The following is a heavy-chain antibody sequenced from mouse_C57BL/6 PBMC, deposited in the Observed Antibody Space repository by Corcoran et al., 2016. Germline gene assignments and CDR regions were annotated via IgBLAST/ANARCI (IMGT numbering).Heavy chain of an antibody. Sequence: QIQLVQSGPELKKPGETVKISCKASGYTFTTYGMSWVKQAPGKGLKWMGWINTYSGVPTYADDFKGRFTFSLETSASTAYLQINNLKNEDTATYFCARCGSSYDCDYWGKGTTLTVSS. CDR2: INTYSGVP. J-gene: IGHJ2*01. V-gene: IGHV9-3*01. CDR3: ARCGSSYDCDY. D-gene: IGHD1-1*01. CDR1: GYTFTTYG.